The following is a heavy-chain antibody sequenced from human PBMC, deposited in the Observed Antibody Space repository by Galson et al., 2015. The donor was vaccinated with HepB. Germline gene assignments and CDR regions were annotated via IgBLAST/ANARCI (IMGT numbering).Heavy chain of an antibody. CDR1: GFTFSSYG. D-gene: IGHD6-19*01. CDR2: ISGSGGTT. J-gene: IGHJ4*02. V-gene: IGHV3-23*01. CDR3: AKSRGSSSGWNFDY. Sequence: SLRLSCAASGFTFSSYGMSWVRQTPGKGLEWVSAISGSGGTTDYADSVKGRFTISRDNSKNTLYLQMSSLRAEDTAVYYCAKSRGSSSGWNFDYWGQGTLVTVSS.